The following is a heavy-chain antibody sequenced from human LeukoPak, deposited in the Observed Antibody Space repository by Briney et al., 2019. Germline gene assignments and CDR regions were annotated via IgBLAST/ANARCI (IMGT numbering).Heavy chain of an antibody. Sequence: SVKVSCKASGGTFSSYAISWVRQAPGQGLEWMGRIIPNLGIANYAQKFQGRITITADKSTSTAYMELSSLRSEDTAVYYCASRSELGIGSYFDYWGQGTLVTVSS. CDR2: IIPNLGIA. V-gene: IGHV1-69*04. D-gene: IGHD7-27*01. CDR1: GGTFSSYA. J-gene: IGHJ4*02. CDR3: ASRSELGIGSYFDY.